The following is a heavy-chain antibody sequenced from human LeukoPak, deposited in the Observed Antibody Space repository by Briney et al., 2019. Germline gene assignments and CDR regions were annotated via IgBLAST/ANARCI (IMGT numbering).Heavy chain of an antibody. CDR2: INPHSGGT. D-gene: IGHD3-22*01. CDR3: ARELNYDSSGYYFDY. CDR1: GYTFTDYL. Sequence: ASVKVSCQACGYTFTDYLMHWLRQAPGQGLEGMGWINPHSGGTNYAQKVQGRVTMTRDTSISTAYMELSRLRSDDTAVYYCARELNYDSSGYYFDYWGQGTLVPVSS. V-gene: IGHV1-2*02. J-gene: IGHJ4*02.